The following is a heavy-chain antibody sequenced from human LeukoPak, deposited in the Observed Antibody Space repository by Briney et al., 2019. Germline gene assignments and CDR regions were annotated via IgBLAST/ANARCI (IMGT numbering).Heavy chain of an antibody. CDR2: ISAYNGNT. CDR1: GYTFTSYG. V-gene: IGHV1-18*01. Sequence: ASVKVSCKASGYTFTSYGISWVRQAPGQGLEWMGWISAYNGNTNYAQKLQGRVTMTTDTSTSTAYMELSSLRSEDTAVYYCASRAQYSSSGPGLFDPWGQGTLVTVSS. J-gene: IGHJ5*02. D-gene: IGHD6-13*01. CDR3: ASRAQYSSSGPGLFDP.